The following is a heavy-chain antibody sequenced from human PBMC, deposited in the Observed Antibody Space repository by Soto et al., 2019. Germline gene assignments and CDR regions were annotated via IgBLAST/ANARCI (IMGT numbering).Heavy chain of an antibody. CDR1: GYSFTSYW. D-gene: IGHD3-10*01. V-gene: IGHV5-51*01. CDR3: ARHVTMVGYSAEHFPH. CDR2: IYPGDSDT. J-gene: IGHJ1*01. Sequence: RGESLKISCKGSGYSFTSYWIGWVRQMPGKGLEWMGIIYPGDSDTRYSPSFQGQVTISADKSISTAYLQWSSLKASDTAMYYCARHVTMVGYSAEHFPHWGRGNLVIVSS.